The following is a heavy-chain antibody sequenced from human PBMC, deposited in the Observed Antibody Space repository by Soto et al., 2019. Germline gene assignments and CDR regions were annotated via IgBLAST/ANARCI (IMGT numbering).Heavy chain of an antibody. D-gene: IGHD6-19*01. Sequence: GGSLRLSCAASGFTFSSYSMNWVRQAPGKGLEWVSYISSSSSTIYYADSVKGRFTISRDNAKTSLFLQMNSLRDEDTAVYYCASTKGGWHRGSYYFDYWGQGTLVTVSS. CDR2: ISSSSSTI. CDR3: ASTKGGWHRGSYYFDY. J-gene: IGHJ4*02. CDR1: GFTFSSYS. V-gene: IGHV3-48*02.